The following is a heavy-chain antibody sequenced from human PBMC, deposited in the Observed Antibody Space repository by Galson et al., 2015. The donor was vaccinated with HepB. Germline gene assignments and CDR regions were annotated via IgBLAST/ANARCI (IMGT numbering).Heavy chain of an antibody. CDR1: GFTFSGSA. Sequence: SLRLSCPASGFTFSGSALHWVRQASGKGPAWVGRIRSKASDYATAYAASLKGRLTISRDDSKNTAYLHMNSLKTEDTAVYYWLRLGDLSGYSSSWGQGTLVTVSS. CDR2: IRSKASDYAT. J-gene: IGHJ4*02. D-gene: IGHD6-13*01. CDR3: LRLGDLSGYSSS. V-gene: IGHV3-73*01.